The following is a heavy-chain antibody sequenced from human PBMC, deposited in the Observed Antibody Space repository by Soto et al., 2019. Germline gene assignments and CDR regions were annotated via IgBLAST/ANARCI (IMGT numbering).Heavy chain of an antibody. D-gene: IGHD6-19*01. CDR3: ARAGFSSGWTPSYFDY. J-gene: IGHJ4*02. CDR1: GFTFSSYA. CDR2: MSGTGGST. V-gene: IGHV3-23*01. Sequence: EVQLLESGGGLVQPGRSLRLSCAASGFTFSSYAMNWVRQAPGKGLEWVSAMSGTGGSTYYADSVKGRFTLSRDHTKTTLSLQTSSLRVEATAVFYCARAGFSSGWTPSYFDYWGQGTLVTVSS.